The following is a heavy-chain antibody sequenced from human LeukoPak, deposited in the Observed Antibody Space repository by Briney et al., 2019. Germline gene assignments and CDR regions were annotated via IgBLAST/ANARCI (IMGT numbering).Heavy chain of an antibody. D-gene: IGHD6-19*01. J-gene: IGHJ3*02. CDR2: ISSSGSTI. CDR3: ARDRPGGWFDAFDI. Sequence: PGGSLRLSCAASGSTFSSYEMNWDRQAPGKGLEWVSYISSSGSTIYYADSVKGRFTISRDNAKNSLYLQMNSLRAEDTAVYYCARDRPGGWFDAFDIWGQGTMVTVSS. V-gene: IGHV3-48*03. CDR1: GSTFSSYE.